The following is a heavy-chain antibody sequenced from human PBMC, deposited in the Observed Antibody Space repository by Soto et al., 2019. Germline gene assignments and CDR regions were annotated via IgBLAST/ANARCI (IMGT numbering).Heavy chain of an antibody. D-gene: IGHD3-10*01. CDR2: IYYSGFT. CDR1: GDPITSGGFY. Sequence: QVQLQESGPGLVKPSETLSLTCTLSGDPITSGGFYWTWIRQHPAKGLEWIGYIYYSGFTYYNPSLKSRATISIDTSKNQFSLNLSSVSAADTAMYYCARDLRGRRSGRFDPWGQGTLVTVSS. J-gene: IGHJ5*02. CDR3: ARDLRGRRSGRFDP. V-gene: IGHV4-31*03.